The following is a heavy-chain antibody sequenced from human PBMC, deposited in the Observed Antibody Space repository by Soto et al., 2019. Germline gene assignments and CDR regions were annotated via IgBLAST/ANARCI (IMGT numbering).Heavy chain of an antibody. CDR3: AKDNIVVVPAAVLDY. CDR2: ISGSGGST. J-gene: IGHJ4*02. D-gene: IGHD2-2*01. Sequence: EVQLLESGGGLVQPGGSLRLSCAASGFTFSSYAMSWVRQAPGKGLEWVSAISGSGGSTYYADSVKGRFTISRDNSKNAPYLQMNSLRAEDTAVYYCAKDNIVVVPAAVLDYWGQGTLVTVSS. V-gene: IGHV3-23*01. CDR1: GFTFSSYA.